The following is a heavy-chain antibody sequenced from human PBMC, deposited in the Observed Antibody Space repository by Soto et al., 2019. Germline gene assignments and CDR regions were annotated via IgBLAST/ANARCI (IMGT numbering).Heavy chain of an antibody. CDR2: ISSSGSTI. J-gene: IGHJ4*02. Sequence: GGSLRLSCAASGFTFSDYYMSWIRQAPGKGLEWVSYISSSGSTIYYADSVKGRFTISRDNAKNSLYLQMNSLRAEDTAVYYCARAFGYWYQLPHLDCWGQGTLVTVSS. CDR1: GFTFSDYY. D-gene: IGHD2-2*01. V-gene: IGHV3-11*01. CDR3: ARAFGYWYQLPHLDC.